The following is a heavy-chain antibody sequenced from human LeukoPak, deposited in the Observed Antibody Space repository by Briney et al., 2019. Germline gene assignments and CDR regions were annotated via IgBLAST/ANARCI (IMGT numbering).Heavy chain of an antibody. V-gene: IGHV1-2*02. J-gene: IGHJ4*02. CDR1: GYAFTGYY. Sequence: ASVKVSCTASGYAFTGYYMHWVRQAPGQGLEWMGWINPNSGGTNYAQKFQGRVTMTRDTSISTAYMELSRLRSDDTAVYYCAREPRTYYYGSGSQKGDYWGQGTLVTVSS. CDR3: AREPRTYYYGSGSQKGDY. CDR2: INPNSGGT. D-gene: IGHD3-10*01.